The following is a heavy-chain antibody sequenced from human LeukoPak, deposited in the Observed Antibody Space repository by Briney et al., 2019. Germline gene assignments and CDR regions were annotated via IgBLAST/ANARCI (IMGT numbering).Heavy chain of an antibody. CDR2: INPNSGGT. J-gene: IGHJ4*02. Sequence: ASVKVSCKASGYTFTGYYMHWVRQTPGQGLEWMGWINPNSGGTNYAQKFQGRVTMTRDTSISTAYMELSRLRSDDTAVYYCAREISTGTTFDYWGQGTLVTVSS. CDR3: AREISTGTTFDY. CDR1: GYTFTGYY. V-gene: IGHV1-2*02. D-gene: IGHD3-9*01.